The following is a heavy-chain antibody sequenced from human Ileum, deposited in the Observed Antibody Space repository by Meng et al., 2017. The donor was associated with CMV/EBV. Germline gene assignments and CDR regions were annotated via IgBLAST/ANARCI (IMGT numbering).Heavy chain of an antibody. Sequence: ASGFIFSNYAMSWVRQAPGKGLEWVSSTTGSGDSTYYADSVKGRFTISRDNSKNTLYLQMNSLRAEDTAIYYCTKGRGLLASASNYWGQGTLVTVSS. CDR1: GFIFSNYA. V-gene: IGHV3-23*01. D-gene: IGHD1-26*01. CDR2: TTGSGDST. CDR3: TKGRGLLASASNY. J-gene: IGHJ4*02.